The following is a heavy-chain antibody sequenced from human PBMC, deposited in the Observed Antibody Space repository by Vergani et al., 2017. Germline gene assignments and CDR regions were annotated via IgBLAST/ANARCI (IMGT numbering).Heavy chain of an antibody. D-gene: IGHD1-7*01. CDR1: GFTFSSYS. J-gene: IGHJ3*02. CDR3: ARAYNWNYGWMGAFDI. V-gene: IGHV3-21*03. Sequence: EVQLVESGGGLVKPGGSLRLSCAASGFTFSSYSMNWVRQAPGKGLEWVSSISSSSSYIYYADSVKGRFTISRDNAKNSLYLQMNSLRAEDTAVYYCARAYNWNYGWMGAFDIWGQGTMVTVSS. CDR2: ISSSSSYI.